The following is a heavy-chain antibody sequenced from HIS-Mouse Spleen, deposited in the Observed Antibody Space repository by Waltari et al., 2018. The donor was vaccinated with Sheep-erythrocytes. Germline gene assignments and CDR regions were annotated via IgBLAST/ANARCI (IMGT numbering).Heavy chain of an antibody. J-gene: IGHJ3*02. CDR1: GYTFTGYY. CDR3: ARGYYDFWSGSALGAFDI. V-gene: IGHV1-2*02. Sequence: QVQLVQSGAEVKKHGASVKVSCKASGYTFTGYYMHWVRQAPGQGLEWMGWINPNSGGTNYAQKFQGRVTMTRDTSISTAYMELSRLRSDDTAVYYCARGYYDFWSGSALGAFDIWGQGTMVTVSS. CDR2: INPNSGGT. D-gene: IGHD3-3*01.